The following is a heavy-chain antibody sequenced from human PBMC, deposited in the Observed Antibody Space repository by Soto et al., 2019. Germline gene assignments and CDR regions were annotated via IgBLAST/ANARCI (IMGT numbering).Heavy chain of an antibody. D-gene: IGHD2-15*01. CDR1: GASIKSRNYF. Sequence: LSLTCTVSGASIKSRNYFWGWIRQPPGKGLEFVGSIHSSGGTYYNPSLKSRVTVSVDLSNSHFSLSLKSLTATDTAVYYCGRLAEAATGHTDCDFWGQGTLVTVS. V-gene: IGHV4-39*02. CDR2: IHSSGGT. CDR3: GRLAEAATGHTDCDF. J-gene: IGHJ4*02.